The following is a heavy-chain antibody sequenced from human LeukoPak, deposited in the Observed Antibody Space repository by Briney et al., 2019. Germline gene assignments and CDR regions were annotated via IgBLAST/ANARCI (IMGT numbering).Heavy chain of an antibody. V-gene: IGHV3-20*04. Sequence: PGGSLRLSCTAFGFTFDDFGMSWVRQAPGRGLEWVSGINWNGGGTRYADSVKGRFIISRDNAKKSLSLQMNSLRAEDTAFYYCAREGFYDILTEDFSFGSDYYYYMDVWGKGTTVTVSS. CDR1: GFTFDDFG. CDR3: AREGFYDILTEDFSFGSDYYYYMDV. CDR2: INWNGGGT. J-gene: IGHJ6*03. D-gene: IGHD3-9*01.